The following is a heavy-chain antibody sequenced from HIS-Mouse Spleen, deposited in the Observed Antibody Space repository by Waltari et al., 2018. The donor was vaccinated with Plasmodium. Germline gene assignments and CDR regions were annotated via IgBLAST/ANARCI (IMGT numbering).Heavy chain of an antibody. D-gene: IGHD6-13*01. CDR3: ARVLGYKAAAGTFVEYFQH. CDR2: INPNSGGT. J-gene: IGHJ1*01. Sequence: QVQLVQSGAEVKKPGASVKVSCKASGYTFTGYYLHWVRQGPGPGLEWMGWINPNSGGTNYAQKFQGRVTMTRDTSISTAYMELSRLRSDDTAVYYCARVLGYKAAAGTFVEYFQHWGQGTLVTVSS. CDR1: GYTFTGYY. V-gene: IGHV1-2*02.